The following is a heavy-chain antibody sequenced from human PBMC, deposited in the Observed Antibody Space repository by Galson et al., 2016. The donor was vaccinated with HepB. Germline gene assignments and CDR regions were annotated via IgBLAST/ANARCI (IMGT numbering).Heavy chain of an antibody. CDR1: GGSISSGGYY. J-gene: IGHJ4*02. CDR2: IYYSGST. Sequence: TLSLTCTVSGGSISSGGYYWNWIRQRTGKGLEWIAYIYYSGSTYYNPSLKSRVSISADTPKTQFSLKLTSVTAADTAVYYCARGSNLGYCSSSSCYTGGDLDSWGQGTLVTVSS. V-gene: IGHV4-31*03. D-gene: IGHD2-2*02. CDR3: ARGSNLGYCSSSSCYTGGDLDS.